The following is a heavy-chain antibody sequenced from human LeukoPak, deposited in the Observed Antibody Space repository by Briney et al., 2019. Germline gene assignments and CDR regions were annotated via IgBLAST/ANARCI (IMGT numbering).Heavy chain of an antibody. CDR1: GFTFSRYG. J-gene: IGHJ4*02. D-gene: IGHD6-19*01. V-gene: IGHV3-23*01. CDR2: ISGSGGST. CDR3: AKDHLPGIVVADRDY. Sequence: GGSLRLSCVASGFTFSRYGMTWVRQAPGKGLQWVPAISGSGGSTYYADSVKGRFTISRDNSKNTPYLQISGLRAEDTAVYYCAKDHLPGIVVADRDYWGQGTLVTVSS.